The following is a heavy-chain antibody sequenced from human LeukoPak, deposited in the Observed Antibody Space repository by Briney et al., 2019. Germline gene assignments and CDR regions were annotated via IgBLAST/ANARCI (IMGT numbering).Heavy chain of an antibody. CDR2: IYTSGST. J-gene: IGHJ3*02. Sequence: SETLSLTCTVSGGSISSYYWSWIRQPAGKGLEWIGRIYTSGSTNYNPSLKSRVTMSVDTSKNQFSLKLSSVTAADTAVYYCAAEGAPHLRGQQLVGWLDAFDIWGQGTMVTVSS. D-gene: IGHD6-13*01. CDR1: GGSISSYY. CDR3: AAEGAPHLRGQQLVGWLDAFDI. V-gene: IGHV4-4*07.